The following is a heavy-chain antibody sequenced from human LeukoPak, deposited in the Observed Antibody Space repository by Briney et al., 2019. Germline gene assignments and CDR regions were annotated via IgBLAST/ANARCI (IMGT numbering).Heavy chain of an antibody. CDR2: IYYSGST. J-gene: IGHJ4*02. V-gene: IGHV4-59*01. D-gene: IGHD5-18*01. CDR3: ARLWGDTAMIVFDY. CDR1: GGSISSYY. Sequence: ASETLSLTCTVSGGSISSYYWSWIRQPPGKGLEWIGYIYYSGSTNYNPSLKSRVTISVDTSKNQFSLKLSSVTAADTAVYYCARLWGDTAMIVFDYWGQGTLVTVSS.